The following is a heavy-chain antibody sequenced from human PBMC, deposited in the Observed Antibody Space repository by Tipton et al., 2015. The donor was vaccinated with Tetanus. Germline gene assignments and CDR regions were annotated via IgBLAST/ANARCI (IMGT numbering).Heavy chain of an antibody. CDR3: AGVTAQRTELYFEH. V-gene: IGHV4-31*03. CDR1: GGSISRGGYF. D-gene: IGHD2-8*02. CDR2: IYYSGST. J-gene: IGHJ1*01. Sequence: TLSLTCTVSGGSISRGGYFWNWIRQRPGKGPEWIGYIYYSGSTYYNPSLKSRVSMSVDTSKNQFSLNLTSVTAADTAVYYCAGVTAQRTELYFEHWGQGTQVTVSS.